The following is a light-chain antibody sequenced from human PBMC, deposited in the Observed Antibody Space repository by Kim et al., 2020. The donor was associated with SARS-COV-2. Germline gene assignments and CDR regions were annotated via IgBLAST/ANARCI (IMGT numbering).Light chain of an antibody. J-gene: IGLJ3*02. CDR1: NSNIGAGYD. Sequence: QRVTISCTGSNSNIGAGYDVHWYQQFPGTAPKLLIYDNANRPSGVPDRFSGSKSGASASLVITGLQTEDEADYFCLSQDISMRVWVFGGGAKVTVL. CDR3: LSQDISMRVWV. CDR2: DNA. V-gene: IGLV1-40*03.